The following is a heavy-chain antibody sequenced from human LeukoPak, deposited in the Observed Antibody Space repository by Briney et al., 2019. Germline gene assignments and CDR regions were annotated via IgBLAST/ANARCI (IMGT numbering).Heavy chain of an antibody. CDR3: AREETTVTPGDY. J-gene: IGHJ4*02. D-gene: IGHD4-17*01. CDR2: MYSTGDT. Sequence: GGSLRLSCAASGFTVSSNYMSWVRQAPGKGLEWVSVMYSTGDTYYVDSVKGRFTISRDNSKNTLYLQMNSLRVEDTAVYYCAREETTVTPGDYRGQGTLVTVSS. V-gene: IGHV3-66*01. CDR1: GFTVSSNY.